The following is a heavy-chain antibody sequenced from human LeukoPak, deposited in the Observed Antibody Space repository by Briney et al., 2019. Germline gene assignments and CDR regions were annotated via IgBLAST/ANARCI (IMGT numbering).Heavy chain of an antibody. J-gene: IGHJ4*02. CDR1: GFTFSNNW. D-gene: IGHD6-19*01. CDR3: ARDLDGSAWYGD. CDR2: ISSDGSIT. Sequence: GGSLRLSCAASGFTFSNNWMHWVRQAPGKGLVWVSRISSDGSITSYADSVKGRFTISRDNAKNTLFLQMNSLRAEDTAVYYCARDLDGSAWYGDWGQGTLVTVSS. V-gene: IGHV3-74*01.